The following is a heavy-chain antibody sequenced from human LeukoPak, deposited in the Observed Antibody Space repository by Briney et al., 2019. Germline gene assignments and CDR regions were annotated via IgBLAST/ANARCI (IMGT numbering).Heavy chain of an antibody. D-gene: IGHD2-2*01. CDR1: GFTFSSHG. V-gene: IGHV3-23*01. Sequence: PGGTLRLSCAASGFTFSSHGMSWVRQAPGKGLEWVSAISGSGGSTYYADSVKGRFTISRDNSKNTLYLQMNSLRAEDTAVYYCAKGQGYCSSTSCPNWFDPWGQGTLVTVSS. CDR3: AKGQGYCSSTSCPNWFDP. CDR2: ISGSGGST. J-gene: IGHJ5*02.